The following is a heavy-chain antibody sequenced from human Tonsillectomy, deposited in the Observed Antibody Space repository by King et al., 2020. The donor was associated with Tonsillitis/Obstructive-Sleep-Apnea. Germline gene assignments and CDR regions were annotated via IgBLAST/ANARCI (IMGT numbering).Heavy chain of an antibody. CDR2: IDWDDDK. V-gene: IGHV2-70*11. Sequence: VTLKESGPALVKPPQTLTLTCTFSGFSLSTSGMCVSWIRQPPGKALEWLARIDWDDDKYYSTYLKTRLTISTDTSKNQVVLTMTNMDPVDTSTYYCARTGDYGIIDYWGQGTLVTVSS. CDR1: GFSLSTSGMC. J-gene: IGHJ4*02. CDR3: ARTGDYGIIDY. D-gene: IGHD4-17*01.